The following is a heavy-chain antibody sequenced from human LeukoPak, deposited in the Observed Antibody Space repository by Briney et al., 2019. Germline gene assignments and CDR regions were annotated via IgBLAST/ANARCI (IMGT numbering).Heavy chain of an antibody. V-gene: IGHV4-34*01. D-gene: IGHD1-1*01. CDR2: INHSGST. CDR3: ARVSTGWRYREVWFDP. CDR1: GGSFSGYY. Sequence: SETLSLTCAVYGGSFSGYYWSWIRQPPGKGLEWIGEINHSGSTNYNPSLKSRVTISVDMSKNQFSLKLGSVTAADTAVYYCARVSTGWRYREVWFDPWGQGTLVTVSS. J-gene: IGHJ5*02.